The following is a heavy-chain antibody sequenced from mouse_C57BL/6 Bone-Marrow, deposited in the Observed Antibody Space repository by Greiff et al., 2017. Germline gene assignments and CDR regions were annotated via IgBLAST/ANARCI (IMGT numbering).Heavy chain of an antibody. CDR1: GYSITSGYY. V-gene: IGHV3-6*01. Sequence: EVKLMESGPGLVKPSQSLSLTCSVTGYSITSGYYWNWIRQFPGNKLEWMGYISYDGSNNYNPSLKNRISITRDTSKNQFFLKLNSVTTEDTATYYCARGAVAWFAYWGQGTLVTVSA. CDR2: ISYDGSN. J-gene: IGHJ3*01. CDR3: ARGAVAWFAY.